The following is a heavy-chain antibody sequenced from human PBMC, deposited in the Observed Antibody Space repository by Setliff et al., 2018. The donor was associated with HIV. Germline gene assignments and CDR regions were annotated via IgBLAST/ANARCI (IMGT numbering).Heavy chain of an antibody. V-gene: IGHV3-72*01. CDR1: GFTFNNYG. D-gene: IGHD3-10*01. CDR3: AVWIREVIS. J-gene: IGHJ5*02. CDR2: TKNKDNSFTT. Sequence: GGSLRLSCVGSGFTFNNYGMHWVRQAPGKGLEWVGRTKNKDNSFTTEYAASVKGRFTISRDDSKNSLSLHMNSLKTEDTAVYYCAVWIREVISWGRGTLVTVSS.